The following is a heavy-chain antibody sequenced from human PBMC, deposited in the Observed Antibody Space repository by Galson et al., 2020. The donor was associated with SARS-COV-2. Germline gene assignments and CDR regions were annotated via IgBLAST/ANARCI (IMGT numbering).Heavy chain of an antibody. J-gene: IGHJ4*02. CDR1: NFSIRSSSYY. CDR3: ARQGTTVTRPFDY. D-gene: IGHD4-17*01. CDR2: VFYSGNT. Sequence: ASQTLSLTCTVSNFSIRSSSYYWAWIRQPPRKGLEWIGSVFYSGNTDYNPPLMSRVTMSADTSKNQFFLQLTSVTAADTAMYFCARQGTTVTRPFDYWGLGTLVTVSS. V-gene: IGHV4-39*01.